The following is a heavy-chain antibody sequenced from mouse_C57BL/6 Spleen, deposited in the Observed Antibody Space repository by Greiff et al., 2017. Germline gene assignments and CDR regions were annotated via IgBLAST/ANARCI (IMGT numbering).Heavy chain of an antibody. D-gene: IGHD1-1*01. Sequence: EVKLVESGGGLVQPKGSLKLSCAASGFSFHTYSMNWVRQAPGQGLEWVARIRSKSNNYASYYADSVKDRFTISRDDAESRLYLQMNNLKTEDTAMYYCGRQDYGSDYNAMDYWGQGTSVTVSS. J-gene: IGHJ4*01. CDR2: IRSKSNNYAS. V-gene: IGHV10-1*01. CDR1: GFSFHTYS. CDR3: GRQDYGSDYNAMDY.